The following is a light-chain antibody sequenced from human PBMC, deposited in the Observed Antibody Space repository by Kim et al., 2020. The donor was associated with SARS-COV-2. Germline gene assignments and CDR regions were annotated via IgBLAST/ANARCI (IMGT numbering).Light chain of an antibody. CDR2: AAS. CDR1: QSVSNTY. V-gene: IGKV3-20*01. Sequence: PGERAILSCRASQSVSNTYLAGYQQRPGQAPRLLIYAASSRATDIPDRFSGSGSGTGFTLTVSRLEPEDFAVYYCQHYGSSPSITFGQGTRLEIK. J-gene: IGKJ5*01. CDR3: QHYGSSPSIT.